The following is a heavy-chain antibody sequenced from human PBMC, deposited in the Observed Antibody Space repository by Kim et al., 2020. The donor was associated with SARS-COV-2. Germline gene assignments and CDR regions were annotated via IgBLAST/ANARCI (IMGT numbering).Heavy chain of an antibody. D-gene: IGHD4-17*01. CDR1: GFTFSSYG. CDR2: IWYDGSNK. V-gene: IGHV3-33*01. J-gene: IGHJ3*02. Sequence: GGSLRLSCAASGFTFSSYGMHWVRQAPGKGLEWVAVIWYDGSNKYYADSVKGRFTISRDNSKNTLYLQMNSLRAEDTAVYYCARSRSMGSNDYGDQWGFYAFDIWGQGTMVTVSS. CDR3: ARSRSMGSNDYGDQWGFYAFDI.